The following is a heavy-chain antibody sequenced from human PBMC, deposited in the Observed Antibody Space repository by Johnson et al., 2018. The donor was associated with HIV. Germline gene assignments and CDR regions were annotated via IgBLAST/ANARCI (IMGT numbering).Heavy chain of an antibody. CDR2: ISGSGGST. CDR3: ARGGLEMATITDAFDI. CDR1: GFTFSSYA. D-gene: IGHD5-24*01. V-gene: IGHV3-23*04. J-gene: IGHJ3*02. Sequence: VQLVESGGGLVKPGGSLRLSCAASGFTFSSYAMSWVRQAPGKGLEWVSAISGSGGSTYYADSVKGRFTISRDNSKNTLYLQMGSLRAEDMAVYYCARGGLEMATITDAFDIWGQGTMVTVSS.